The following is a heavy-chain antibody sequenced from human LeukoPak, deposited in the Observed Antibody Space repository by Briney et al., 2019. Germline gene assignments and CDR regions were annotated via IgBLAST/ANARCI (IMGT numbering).Heavy chain of an antibody. CDR3: ARGHYDTSGYSNYFDY. D-gene: IGHD3-22*01. V-gene: IGHV3-21*01. CDR2: ISGSSDYI. J-gene: IGHJ4*02. CDR1: GFTLSTFI. Sequence: GGSLRLSCAASGFTLSTFIMNRVHQAPGKGLEWVSSISGSSDYIYYADSVRGRFTISRDNAKNSLYLQMNSLRAEDTAVYYCARGHYDTSGYSNYFDYWGQETLVTVSS.